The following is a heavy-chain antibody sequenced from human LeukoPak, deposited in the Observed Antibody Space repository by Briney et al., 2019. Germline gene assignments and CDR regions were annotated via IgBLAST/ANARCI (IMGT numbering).Heavy chain of an antibody. CDR1: GFTFNSYG. CDR3: ARGGSYSYGYGYYGMDV. V-gene: IGHV3-33*01. D-gene: IGHD5-18*01. Sequence: GGSLRLSCAASGFTFNSYGMHWVRQAPGKGLEGVAVIWYDGSNKYYADSVRGRFTISRDNAKNTLYLQMNSLRAEDTAVYYCARGGSYSYGYGYYGMDVWGQGTTVTVSS. CDR2: IWYDGSNK. J-gene: IGHJ6*02.